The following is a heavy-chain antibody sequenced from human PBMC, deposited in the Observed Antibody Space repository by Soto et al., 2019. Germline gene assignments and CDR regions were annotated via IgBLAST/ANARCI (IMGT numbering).Heavy chain of an antibody. CDR3: ARAENQLHPYYFDY. CDR2: INPRGGST. V-gene: IGHV1-46*03. CDR1: GYTFTSYY. Sequence: QVQLVQSGAEVKKPGASVKVSCKASGYTFTSYYMHWVRQAPGQGLEWMGIINPRGGSTSYAQQFQGRVNMTRDTSTSTVYMELSSLRSEDTAVYYCARAENQLHPYYFDYWGQGTLVTVSS. D-gene: IGHD2-2*01. J-gene: IGHJ4*02.